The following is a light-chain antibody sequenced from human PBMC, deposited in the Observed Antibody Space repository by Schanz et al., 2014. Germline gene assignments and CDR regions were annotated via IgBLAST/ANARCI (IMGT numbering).Light chain of an antibody. CDR2: EVS. CDR1: SSDVGAYNY. V-gene: IGLV2-14*01. Sequence: QSALTQPASVSGAPGQSITISCTGTSSDVGAYNYVSWYQQHPGKAPKLMIYEVSKRPSGVPDRFSGSKSGNTASLTISGLLAEDEADYYCSSYADRAQVFGGGTKLTVL. J-gene: IGLJ3*02. CDR3: SSYADRAQV.